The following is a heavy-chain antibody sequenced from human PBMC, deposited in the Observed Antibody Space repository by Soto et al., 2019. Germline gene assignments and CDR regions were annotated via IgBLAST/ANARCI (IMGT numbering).Heavy chain of an antibody. D-gene: IGHD3-3*01. CDR2: ISAYNGNT. Sequence: QVQLVQSGAEVKKPGASVKVSCKASGYTFTSYGISWVRQAPGQGLEWMGWISAYNGNTNYAQKLQGRVTMTTDTSTSTAYMVLRSLRSDDTAVYYCARDRAYYDFWSGYYTGIEQPDYWGQGTLVTVSS. CDR3: ARDRAYYDFWSGYYTGIEQPDY. V-gene: IGHV1-18*01. J-gene: IGHJ4*02. CDR1: GYTFTSYG.